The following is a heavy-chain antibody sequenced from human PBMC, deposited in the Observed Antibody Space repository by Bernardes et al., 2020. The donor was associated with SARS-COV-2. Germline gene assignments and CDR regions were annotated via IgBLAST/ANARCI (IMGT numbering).Heavy chain of an antibody. D-gene: IGHD3-3*01. CDR1: GFTFSSYA. Sequence: GGSLRLFCAASGFTFSSYAMHWVRQAPGKGLEWVAVISYDGSNKYYADSVKGRFTISRDNSKNTLYLQMNSLRAEETAVYYCARGPTLPYYDFWSGYYFDYWGQGTLVTVSS. CDR3: ARGPTLPYYDFWSGYYFDY. V-gene: IGHV3-30-3*01. CDR2: ISYDGSNK. J-gene: IGHJ4*02.